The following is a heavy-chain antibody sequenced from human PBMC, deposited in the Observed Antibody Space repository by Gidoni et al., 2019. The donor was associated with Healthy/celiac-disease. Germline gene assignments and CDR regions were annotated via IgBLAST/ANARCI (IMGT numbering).Heavy chain of an antibody. CDR3: ARDDGSPDYYGMDV. CDR2: ISSSSSYI. V-gene: IGHV3-21*01. D-gene: IGHD6-25*01. J-gene: IGHJ6*02. CDR1: GFPFRSYS. Sequence: EVQLVESGGGLVKPWGSLRLSCAASGFPFRSYSMNWVRQAPGKGLEWVSSISSSSSYIYYADSVKGRFTISRDNAKNSLYLQMNSLRAEDTAVYYCARDDGSPDYYGMDVWGQGTTVTVSS.